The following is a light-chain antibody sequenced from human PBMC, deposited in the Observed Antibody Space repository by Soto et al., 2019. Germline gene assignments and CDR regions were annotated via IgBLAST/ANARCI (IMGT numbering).Light chain of an antibody. CDR3: QQVNSYPLT. V-gene: IGKV1-9*01. CDR1: QGVSSY. J-gene: IGKJ5*01. Sequence: DIQLTQSPSSLSTSVGDQVTITCRASQGVSSYVDWYQQKPGKPPKLLIYGASTLQSGVPSRFSGGASGTEFTLTITSLQPEDFATYYCQQVNSYPLTFGQGTRLEIK. CDR2: GAS.